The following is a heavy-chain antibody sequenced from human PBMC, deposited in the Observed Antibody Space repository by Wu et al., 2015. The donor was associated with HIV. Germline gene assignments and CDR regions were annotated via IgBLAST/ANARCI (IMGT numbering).Heavy chain of an antibody. CDR1: GYTFTGYY. CDR3: ANMNSEIRGVHDAFDI. CDR2: INPNSGGT. V-gene: IGHV1-2*02. D-gene: IGHD3-10*01. Sequence: QVQLVQSGAEVKKPGASVKVSCKASGYTFTGYYIHWVRQAPGQGLEWMGWINPNSGGTNYVQKFQGRVTMTRDTSISTAYMELSRLRSDDTAVYYCANMNSEIRGVHDAFDIWGQGTMVTVSS. J-gene: IGHJ3*02.